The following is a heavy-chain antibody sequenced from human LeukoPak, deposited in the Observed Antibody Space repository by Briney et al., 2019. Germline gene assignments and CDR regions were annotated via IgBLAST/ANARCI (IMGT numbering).Heavy chain of an antibody. CDR2: ISYDGNNK. V-gene: IGHV3-30-3*01. CDR3: ARGIGYCSSTSCYMDYYGMDV. J-gene: IGHJ6*02. D-gene: IGHD2-2*02. Sequence: PGGSLRLSCAASGFIFSNYAVCWVRQAPGKGLEWVAVISYDGNNKYYADSVKGRFTISRDNSKNTLYLQMNSLRGEDTAVYYCARGIGYCSSTSCYMDYYGMDVWGQGTTVTVSS. CDR1: GFIFSNYA.